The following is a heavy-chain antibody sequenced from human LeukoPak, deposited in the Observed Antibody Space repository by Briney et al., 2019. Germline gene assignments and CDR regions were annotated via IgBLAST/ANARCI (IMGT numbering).Heavy chain of an antibody. CDR2: IYYSGST. Sequence: SETLSLTCTVSGGSISSGDYYWSWIPQPPGKGLEWIGYIYYSGSTYYNPSLKSRVTISVDTSKNQFSLKLSAVTAADTAVYYCARVPFYDGSGSYYFDYWGQGTLVTVSS. CDR1: GGSISSGDYY. CDR3: ARVPFYDGSGSYYFDY. J-gene: IGHJ4*02. D-gene: IGHD3-22*01. V-gene: IGHV4-30-4*01.